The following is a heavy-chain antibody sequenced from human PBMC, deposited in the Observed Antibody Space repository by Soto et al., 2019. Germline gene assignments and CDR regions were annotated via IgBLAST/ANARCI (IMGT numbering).Heavy chain of an antibody. D-gene: IGHD3-22*01. CDR3: ATDPRMPDDRPPA. J-gene: IGHJ5*02. CDR2: FDPEDGGT. V-gene: IGHV1-24*01. CDR1: GYTLTELS. Sequence: GASVKVSCKVSGYTLTELSMHWVRQAPGKGLEWMGGFDPEDGGTIYAQKFQGRVTMTEDTSTDTAYMELSSLRSEDTAVYYCATDPRMPDDRPPAWGQGTLVTVSS.